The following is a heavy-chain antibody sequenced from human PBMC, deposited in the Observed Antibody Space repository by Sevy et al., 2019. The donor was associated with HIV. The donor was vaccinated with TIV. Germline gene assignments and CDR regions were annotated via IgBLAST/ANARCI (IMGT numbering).Heavy chain of an antibody. CDR2: IKPDGSVK. CDR3: AGDTKYFYVDV. V-gene: IGHV3-7*01. Sequence: GGSLRLSCVVSGFSFSNYWMTWVRQAPGKGLEWVANIKPDGSVKSDVDSVKGRFTISRDNAKNSLSLQMNSLSAEDTAVYYCAGDTKYFYVDVWGKGTTVTVSS. D-gene: IGHD1-1*01. J-gene: IGHJ6*03. CDR1: GFSFSNYW.